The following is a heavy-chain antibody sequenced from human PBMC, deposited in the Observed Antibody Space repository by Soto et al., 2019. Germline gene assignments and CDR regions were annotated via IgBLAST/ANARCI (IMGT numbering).Heavy chain of an antibody. CDR3: VKGTTVTPWRYLDL. Sequence: QEQLVESGGGVVQPGKSLRLSCAASRFAFSSYAMHWVRQAPGKGLEWLAVISYDGGYENYADSVKGRFTVSRDNSKNILWLQINSLSHVYTALYYCVKGTTVTPWRYLDLWGQGNLVTV. D-gene: IGHD4-17*01. J-gene: IGHJ2*01. CDR1: RFAFSSYA. V-gene: IGHV3-30*18. CDR2: ISYDGGYE.